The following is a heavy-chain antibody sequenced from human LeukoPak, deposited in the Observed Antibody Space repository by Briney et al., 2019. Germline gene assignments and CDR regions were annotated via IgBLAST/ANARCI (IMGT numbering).Heavy chain of an antibody. CDR2: IYYSGST. V-gene: IGHV4-59*01. J-gene: IGHJ4*02. CDR3: ARTGSDWYPLNN. D-gene: IGHD6-19*01. Sequence: PSETLSLTCTVSGGSISSYYWSWIRQPPGKGLEWIANIYYSGSTNYNPSLKSRVTISVDTSKNQFSLKLSSVPAADTAVYYCARTGSDWYPLNNWGQGTLVTVSS. CDR1: GGSISSYY.